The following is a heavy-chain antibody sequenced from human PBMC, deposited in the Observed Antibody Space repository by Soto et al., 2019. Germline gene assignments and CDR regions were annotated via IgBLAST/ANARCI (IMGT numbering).Heavy chain of an antibody. CDR2: IYYSGST. CDR1: GGSISSYY. J-gene: IGHJ4*02. CDR3: ARYNAASGTYYFDY. D-gene: IGHD6-13*01. V-gene: IGHV4-59*12. Sequence: SETLSLTCTVSGGSISSYYWSWIRQPPGKGLEWIGYIYYSGSTNYNPSLKSRVTISVDNSKNQFSLNLNSVTAADTAVYYCARYNAASGTYYFDYWGQGTQVTVSP.